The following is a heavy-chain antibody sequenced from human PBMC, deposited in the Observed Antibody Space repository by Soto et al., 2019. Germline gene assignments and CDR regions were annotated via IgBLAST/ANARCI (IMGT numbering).Heavy chain of an antibody. J-gene: IGHJ4*02. D-gene: IGHD4-17*01. CDR3: AHAGDYDLLSFDH. Sequence: QITLKESGPPLVRPAQTLALTCACSGFSLTTTSMGVAWIRQPPGKALEWLALFYWDDDQRYSPSLKDRLTISKDTSRSRVVLTISNMNPEDTGTYFCAHAGDYDLLSFDHWGPGTLVTISS. V-gene: IGHV2-5*02. CDR1: GFSLTTTSMG. CDR2: FYWDDDQ.